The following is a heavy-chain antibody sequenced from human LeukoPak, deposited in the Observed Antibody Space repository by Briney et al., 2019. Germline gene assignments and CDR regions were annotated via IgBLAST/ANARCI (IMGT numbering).Heavy chain of an antibody. J-gene: IGHJ5*02. V-gene: IGHV4-61*02. CDR1: GGSISSGSYY. CDR2: IYTSGST. CDR3: ARDGPALDP. Sequence: SETLSLTCTVSGGSISSGSYYWSWIRQPAGKGLEWIGRIYTSGSTNYNPSLKSRVTISVATSKNQCSLKLSSVTAADTAVYYCARDGPALDPWGQGTLVTVSS.